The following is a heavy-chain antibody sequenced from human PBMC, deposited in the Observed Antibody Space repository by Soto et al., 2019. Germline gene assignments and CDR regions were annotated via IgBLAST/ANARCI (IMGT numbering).Heavy chain of an antibody. J-gene: IGHJ6*02. CDR3: AGDPIFCGGGSCYWHGMDV. CDR1: GGTFSSYA. D-gene: IGHD2-15*01. Sequence: GASVKVSCKASGGTFSSYAISWVRQAPGQGLEWMGGIIPIFGTANYAQKFQGRVTMTADESTSTAYMELSSLRSEDTAVYYCAGDPIFCGGGSCYWHGMDVWGQGTTVTVSS. V-gene: IGHV1-69*13. CDR2: IIPIFGTA.